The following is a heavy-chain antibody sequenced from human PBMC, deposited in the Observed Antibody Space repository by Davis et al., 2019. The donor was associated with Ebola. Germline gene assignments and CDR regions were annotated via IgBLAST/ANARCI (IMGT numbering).Heavy chain of an antibody. Sequence: MPSETLSLTCTVSGGSISGYYWSWIRQPPGKGLEWIGEINHSGSTNYNPSLKSRVTISVDTSKNQFSLKLSSVTAADTAVYYCARGRGKWLRFYGMDVWGQGTTVTVSS. CDR2: INHSGST. D-gene: IGHD5-12*01. V-gene: IGHV4-34*01. J-gene: IGHJ6*02. CDR3: ARGRGKWLRFYGMDV. CDR1: GGSISGYY.